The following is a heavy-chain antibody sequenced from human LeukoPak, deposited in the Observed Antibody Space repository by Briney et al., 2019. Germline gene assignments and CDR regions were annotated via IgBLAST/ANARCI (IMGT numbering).Heavy chain of an antibody. CDR1: GFTFSSYA. J-gene: IGHJ4*02. Sequence: GGSLRLSCAASGFTFSSYAMSWVRQAPGKGLEWVSAISGSGGSTYYADSVKGRFTISRDNSKNTLYLQMNSLRAEDTAVYYCAKDRYYYDSSGYYLDYDYWGQGTLVTVSS. CDR2: ISGSGGST. V-gene: IGHV3-23*01. CDR3: AKDRYYYDSSGYYLDYDY. D-gene: IGHD3-22*01.